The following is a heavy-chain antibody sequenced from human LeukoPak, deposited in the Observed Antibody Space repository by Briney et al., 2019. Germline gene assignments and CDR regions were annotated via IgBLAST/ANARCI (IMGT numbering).Heavy chain of an antibody. J-gene: IGHJ4*02. Sequence: GGSLRLSCAASGFTFTDHFMNWVRQAPGKGLEWIARTQNKADNYFSRYAASVKGRFFSSRDDSKNSLYLQMNSPKIEDTAVYYCARDTAVALDYWGQGILVTVSS. CDR1: GFTFTDHF. D-gene: IGHD2-15*01. CDR3: ARDTAVALDY. V-gene: IGHV3-72*01. CDR2: TQNKADNYFS.